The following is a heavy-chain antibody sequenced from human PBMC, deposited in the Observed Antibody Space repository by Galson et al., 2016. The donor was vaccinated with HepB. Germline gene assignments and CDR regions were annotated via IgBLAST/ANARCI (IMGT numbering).Heavy chain of an antibody. D-gene: IGHD2-8*01. J-gene: IGHJ3*02. CDR1: GFMFSSYA. CDR3: ARTSIVLMVYDSNAFDI. V-gene: IGHV3-23*01. Sequence: LRLSCAASGFMFSSYAMNWVRQAPGKGLEWISAISGSGGHTYYADSVKGRFTISRDNSKNTLFLQINSLGAEDTAVYYCARTSIVLMVYDSNAFDIWGQGTMVTVSS. CDR2: ISGSGGHT.